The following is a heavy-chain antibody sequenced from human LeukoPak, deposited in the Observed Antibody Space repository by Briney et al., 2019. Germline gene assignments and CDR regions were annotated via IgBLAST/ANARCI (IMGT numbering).Heavy chain of an antibody. CDR2: IQGKGYGGAS. CDR1: GFTFGDYA. V-gene: IGHV3-49*04. D-gene: IGHD2-2*01. Sequence: GGSLRLSCTTSGFTFGDYAMSWVRQAPGKGLEWVGFIQGKGYGGASEYAVSGKGRFSISRDDSKSIANLQLNNLKADDTAVYYCTRCPHPRCSSSGCYLDYWGQGTMVTVSS. CDR3: TRCPHPRCSSSGCYLDY. J-gene: IGHJ4*02.